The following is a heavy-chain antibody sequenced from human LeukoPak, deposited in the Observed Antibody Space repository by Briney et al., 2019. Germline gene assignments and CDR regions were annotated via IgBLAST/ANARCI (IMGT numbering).Heavy chain of an antibody. V-gene: IGHV3-48*04. CDR2: ISSSGSTI. D-gene: IGHD3-22*01. CDR3: ARVLMFSGYINY. CDR1: GCTFSSYA. J-gene: IGHJ4*02. Sequence: PGGSLRLSCAASGCTFSSYAMSWVRQAPGKGLEWVSYISSSGSTIYYADSVKGRFTISRDNAKNSLYLQMNSLRAEDTAVYYCARVLMFSGYINYWGQGTLVTVSS.